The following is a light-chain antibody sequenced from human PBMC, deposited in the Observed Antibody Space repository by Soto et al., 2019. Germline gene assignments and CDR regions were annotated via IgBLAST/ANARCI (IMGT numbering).Light chain of an antibody. Sequence: DIQMTQSPSTLSASVGDRVTITCRASQSIRSLLAWYQQKPGKAPKVLIYDASSLGSGVPSRFSGSGSGTEFTLTISSLQPDDFATYFCQQYQTYSTFGQGTRLDIK. CDR2: DAS. CDR3: QQYQTYST. J-gene: IGKJ5*01. V-gene: IGKV1-5*01. CDR1: QSIRSL.